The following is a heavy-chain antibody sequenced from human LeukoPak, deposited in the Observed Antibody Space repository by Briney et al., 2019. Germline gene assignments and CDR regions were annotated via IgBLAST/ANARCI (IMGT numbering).Heavy chain of an antibody. J-gene: IGHJ6*02. CDR3: ARDRIAAAAHSYYYGMDV. CDR1: GGSFSGYY. V-gene: IGHV4-31*11. Sequence: SETLSLTCAVYGGSFSGYYWSWIRQHPGKGLEWIGYIYYSGSTYYNPSLKSRVTISVDTSKNQFSLKLSSVTAADTAVYYCARDRIAAAAHSYYYGMDVWGQGTTVTVSS. D-gene: IGHD6-13*01. CDR2: IYYSGST.